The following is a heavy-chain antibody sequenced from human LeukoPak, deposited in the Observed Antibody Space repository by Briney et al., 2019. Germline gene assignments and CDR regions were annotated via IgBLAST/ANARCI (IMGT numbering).Heavy chain of an antibody. CDR3: ARDLSRPYYYYGMDV. V-gene: IGHV3-53*01. CDR2: IYSGDST. J-gene: IGHJ6*02. Sequence: AGGSLRLSCAASGFTFSSYSMSWVRQAPGKGLEWVSVIYSGDSTYYADSVKGRFTISRDNSKNTLYLQMNSLRAEDTAVYYCARDLSRPYYYYGMDVWGQGTTVTVSS. CDR1: GFTFSSYS.